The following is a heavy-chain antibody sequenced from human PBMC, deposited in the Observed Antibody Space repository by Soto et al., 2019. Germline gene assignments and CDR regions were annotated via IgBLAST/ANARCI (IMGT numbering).Heavy chain of an antibody. CDR1: GGSISSYY. D-gene: IGHD3-16*02. Sequence: LSLTCTVSGGSISSYYWSWIRQPPGKGLECIGYIYYSGGTNYNPSLKSRVTMSIDTSKNQFSLKLTSVTAADTAVYYCARSFYYAFDIWGQGTMVTVSS. V-gene: IGHV4-59*08. CDR2: IYYSGGT. J-gene: IGHJ3*02. CDR3: ARSFYYAFDI.